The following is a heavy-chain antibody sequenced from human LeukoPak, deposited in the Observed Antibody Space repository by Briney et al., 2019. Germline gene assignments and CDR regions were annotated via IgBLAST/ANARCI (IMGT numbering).Heavy chain of an antibody. V-gene: IGHV3-23*01. J-gene: IGHJ5*01. CDR3: ARSRGGGITIFGAPRPAFDS. CDR1: GFSFPNYD. CDR2: ISGSGGNT. Sequence: GGSLTLSCVTSGFSFPNYDMSGVRQAPGRGLEWVSVISGSGGNTYYADSVKGRFTISRDNAENSLYLQMNSLRAEDTAVYYCARSRGGGITIFGAPRPAFDSWGQGTLVTVSS. D-gene: IGHD3-3*01.